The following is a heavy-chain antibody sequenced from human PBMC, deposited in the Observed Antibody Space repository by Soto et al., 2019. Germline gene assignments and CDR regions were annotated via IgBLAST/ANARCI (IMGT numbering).Heavy chain of an antibody. D-gene: IGHD3-3*01. Sequence: ASVKVSCKASGYTLTNYAMHWVRQAPGQRLEWMGWINAGNGNTIYSQKFQGRVTITRDTSANTAYMELSSLGSEDTTVYYCARSPRSGGNYYYATDVWGQGTTVTVSS. CDR3: ARSPRSGGNYYYATDV. CDR1: GYTLTNYA. CDR2: INAGNGNT. V-gene: IGHV1-3*01. J-gene: IGHJ6*02.